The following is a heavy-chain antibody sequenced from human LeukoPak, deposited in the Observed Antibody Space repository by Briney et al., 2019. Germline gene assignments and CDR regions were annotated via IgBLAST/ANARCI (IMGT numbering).Heavy chain of an antibody. CDR1: GGSFSGYY. V-gene: IGHV4-34*01. J-gene: IGHJ6*02. CDR3: ARAAPYYYGMDV. CDR2: INHSGST. Sequence: SGTLSLTCAVYGGSFSGYYWSWIRQPPGKGLEWIGEINHSGSTNYNPSLKSRVTISVDTSKNQFSLKLSSVTAADTAVYYCARAAPYYYGMDVWGQGTTVTVSS.